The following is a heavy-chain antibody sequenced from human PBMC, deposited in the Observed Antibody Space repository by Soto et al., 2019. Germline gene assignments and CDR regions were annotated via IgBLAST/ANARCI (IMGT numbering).Heavy chain of an antibody. V-gene: IGHV1-8*01. Sequence: GASVKVSCKASGYTFTSYDINWVLQATGQGREWMGWMNPNSGNTGYAQKFQGRVTMTRNTSISTAYMELSSLRSEDTAVYYCARGEYYYDSSGYPGYWGQGTLVTVSS. CDR3: ARGEYYYDSSGYPGY. D-gene: IGHD3-22*01. CDR1: GYTFTSYD. CDR2: MNPNSGNT. J-gene: IGHJ4*02.